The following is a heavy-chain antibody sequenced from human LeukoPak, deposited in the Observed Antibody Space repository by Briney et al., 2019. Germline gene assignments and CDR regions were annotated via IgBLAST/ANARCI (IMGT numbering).Heavy chain of an antibody. J-gene: IGHJ2*01. V-gene: IGHV4-59*08. CDR3: ARRVGTAGSRYFDL. D-gene: IGHD2-2*01. CDR2: IYYSGTT. Sequence: SETLCLTCTVSGGSISSYYWSWIRQPPGKGLEWIGYIYYSGTTNYNPSLKSRVTVSVDTSKNQFSLKLTSVTAADTAVYYCARRVGTAGSRYFDLWGRGTLVTVSS. CDR1: GGSISSYY.